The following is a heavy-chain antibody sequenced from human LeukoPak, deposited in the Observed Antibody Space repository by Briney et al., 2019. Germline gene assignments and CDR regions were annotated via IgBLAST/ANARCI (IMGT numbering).Heavy chain of an antibody. D-gene: IGHD6-6*01. Sequence: PGGSLRLSCAASGFTFSSYGMHWVRQAPGKGLEWVAFIRYDGSNKYYADSVKGRFTISRDNSKNTLYLQMNSLRAEDTAVYYCAKDLSYSSSSDFDYWGQGTLVTVSS. V-gene: IGHV3-30*02. CDR3: AKDLSYSSSSDFDY. CDR1: GFTFSSYG. CDR2: IRYDGSNK. J-gene: IGHJ4*02.